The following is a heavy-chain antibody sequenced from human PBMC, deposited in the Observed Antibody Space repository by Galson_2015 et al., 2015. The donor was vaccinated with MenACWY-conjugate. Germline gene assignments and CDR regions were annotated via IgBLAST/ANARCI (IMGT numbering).Heavy chain of an antibody. CDR1: GFSFSNYG. CDR3: AKDSSTYGNRYFYH. Sequence: SLRLSCAASGFSFSNYGMQWVRQAPGKGLEWVAFIGFDGDKIYYVDSVKGRFTISRDNSKNTLYLQMNSLRGEDTAVYYCAKDSSTYGNRYFYHWGQGTLVTVSS. J-gene: IGHJ1*01. CDR2: IGFDGDKI. D-gene: IGHD5-24*01. V-gene: IGHV3-30*02.